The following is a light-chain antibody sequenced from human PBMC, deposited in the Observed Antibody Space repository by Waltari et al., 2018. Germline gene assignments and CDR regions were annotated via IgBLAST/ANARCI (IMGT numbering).Light chain of an antibody. CDR1: SGHSTYA. Sequence: QLVVTQSPSVSASLGASVKLTCTLSSGHSTYAVAWHQQQPEKGPRFRMKVSSDGSHTKGDGIPDRFSGSSSGAERYLTISSLQSEDEADYYCQTWGTGIRVFGGGTKLTVL. J-gene: IGLJ2*01. V-gene: IGLV4-69*01. CDR2: VSSDGSH. CDR3: QTWGTGIRV.